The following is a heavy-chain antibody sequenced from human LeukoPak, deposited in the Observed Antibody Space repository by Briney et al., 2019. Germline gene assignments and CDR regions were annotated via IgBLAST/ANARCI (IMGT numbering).Heavy chain of an antibody. J-gene: IGHJ4*02. V-gene: IGHV4-39*07. D-gene: IGHD3-22*01. CDR1: GGSISSSSYY. CDR3: ASSITMIVVVIDY. Sequence: PSETLSLTCTVSGGSISSSSYYWGWIRQPPVKGLEWIGSIYYSGSTYYNPSLKSRVTISVDTSKNQFSLKLSSVTAADTAVYYCASSITMIVVVIDYWGQGTLVTVSS. CDR2: IYYSGST.